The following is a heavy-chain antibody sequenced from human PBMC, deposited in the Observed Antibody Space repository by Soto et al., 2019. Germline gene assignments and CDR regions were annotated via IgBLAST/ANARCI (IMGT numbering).Heavy chain of an antibody. CDR3: AREGWPLLQTGMDV. J-gene: IGHJ6*02. CDR2: ISSSNRTI. V-gene: IGHV3-48*02. D-gene: IGHD2-15*01. CDR1: GFTFRSYS. Sequence: PGGSLRLSCAASGFTFRSYSMNWVRQAPGKGLEWVSYISSSNRTINYADSVKGRFIISRDNATNSLYLQMHSLRDEDTAVYYCAREGWPLLQTGMDVWGQGAMVTVSS.